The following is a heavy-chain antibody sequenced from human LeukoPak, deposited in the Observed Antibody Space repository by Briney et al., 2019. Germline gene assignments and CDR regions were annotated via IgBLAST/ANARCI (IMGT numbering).Heavy chain of an antibody. CDR1: GFTFSSYE. V-gene: IGHV3-21*01. Sequence: GGSLRLSCAASGFTFSSYEMNWVRQAPGKGLEWVSSISSSSSYIYYADSVKGRFTISRDNAKNSLYLQMNSLRAEDTAVYYCARVGDGDKIGYWGQGTLVAVSS. J-gene: IGHJ4*02. CDR3: ARVGDGDKIGY. CDR2: ISSSSSYI. D-gene: IGHD5-24*01.